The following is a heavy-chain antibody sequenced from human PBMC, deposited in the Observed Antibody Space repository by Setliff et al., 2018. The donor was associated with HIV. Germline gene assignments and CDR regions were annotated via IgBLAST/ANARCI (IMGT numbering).Heavy chain of an antibody. CDR1: GYSFSTYW. V-gene: IGHV5-51*01. Sequence: GESLKISCKGSGYSFSTYWIAWVRQMPGRGLEVMGLIYPDDSKTRYSPSFQGQVTISVDKSINTAYLQWTTLKASDSAMYYCARPRGNDYAGSGFDNWGQGTLVTVSS. J-gene: IGHJ4*02. D-gene: IGHD2-2*01. CDR3: ARPRGNDYAGSGFDN. CDR2: IYPDDSKT.